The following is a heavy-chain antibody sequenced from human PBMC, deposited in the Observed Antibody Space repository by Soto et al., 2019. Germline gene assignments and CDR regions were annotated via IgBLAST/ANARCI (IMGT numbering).Heavy chain of an antibody. V-gene: IGHV3-23*01. CDR1: GFTFSSYA. J-gene: IGHJ4*02. CDR3: AKDFSPYYDFWSGYYPGLGY. D-gene: IGHD3-3*01. CDR2: ISGSGGST. Sequence: PGGSLRLSCAASGFTFSSYAMSWVRQATGKGLEWVSGISGSGGSTYYAYSVKGWFTISRASSKNTRNLQQNSIRSNAPAVSSCAKDFSPYYDFWSGYYPGLGYWGQGTLVTVSS.